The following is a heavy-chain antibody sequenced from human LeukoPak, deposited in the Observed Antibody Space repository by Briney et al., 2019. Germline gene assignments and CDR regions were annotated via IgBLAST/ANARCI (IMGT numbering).Heavy chain of an antibody. Sequence: PGGSLRLSCAASGFTFSSYGMHWVRQPPGEGLEWIGEINHSGSTNYNPSLESRVTLSVDMSKNQFSLKLSSVTAADTAIYYCVRVVVGDSGWFRDRYFDLWGRGTLVTVSS. J-gene: IGHJ2*01. CDR2: INHSGST. CDR3: VRVVVGDSGWFRDRYFDL. CDR1: GFTFSSYG. V-gene: IGHV4-34*01. D-gene: IGHD6-19*01.